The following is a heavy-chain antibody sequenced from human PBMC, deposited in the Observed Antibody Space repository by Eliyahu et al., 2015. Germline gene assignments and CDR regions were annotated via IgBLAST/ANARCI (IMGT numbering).Heavy chain of an antibody. CDR3: ARVPGAYYDSSTYYQY. CDR1: GFSLSSYA. D-gene: IGHD3-22*01. Sequence: EVQLLESGGGLVQPGGSLRLSCAASGFSLSSYAMSWXRXAPGKGLGWXSVISGSGGRTYYADSVTGRFTISKDNSKNTLYLQINSLRAEDTAVYYCARVPGAYYDSSTYYQYWGQGTLVTVSS. CDR2: ISGSGGRT. V-gene: IGHV3-23*01. J-gene: IGHJ4*02.